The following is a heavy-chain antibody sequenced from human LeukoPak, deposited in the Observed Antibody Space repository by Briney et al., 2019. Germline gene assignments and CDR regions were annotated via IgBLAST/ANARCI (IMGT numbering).Heavy chain of an antibody. D-gene: IGHD4-17*01. CDR2: ISYSGST. V-gene: IGHV4-59*08. Sequence: SETLSLTCTVSGGSISNCYWSWIRQPPGKGLDWIGYISYSGSTNYNPSLKSRVTISVDTSKNQFSLKLSSVTAADTAVYYCARPGPGYGDFSIDYWGQGNLVTVSS. CDR3: ARPGPGYGDFSIDY. J-gene: IGHJ4*02. CDR1: GGSISNCY.